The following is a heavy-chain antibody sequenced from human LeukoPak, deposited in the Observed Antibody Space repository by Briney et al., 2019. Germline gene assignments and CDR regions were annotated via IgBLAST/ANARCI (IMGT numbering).Heavy chain of an antibody. D-gene: IGHD2-15*01. Sequence: SETLSLTCTVSGGSISSYYWSWIRQPPGKGLEWIGYIYYSGSTNYNPSLKSRVTISVDTSKNQFSLKLSSVIAADTAVYYCARGPYCSGGSCYSSHYYYYMDVRGKGPRSPSP. J-gene: IGHJ6*03. CDR2: IYYSGST. CDR3: ARGPYCSGGSCYSSHYYYYMDV. V-gene: IGHV4-59*01. CDR1: GGSISSYY.